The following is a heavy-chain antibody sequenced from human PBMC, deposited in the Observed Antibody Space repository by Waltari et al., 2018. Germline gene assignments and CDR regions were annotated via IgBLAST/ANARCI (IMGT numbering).Heavy chain of an antibody. Sequence: QVQLVQSGAEVKKPGASVKVSCKVSGYTLTELSMHWVRQAPGKGLEWMGGYDPEDGETIYAQKFQGRVTMNEDTSTDTAYMELSSLRSEDTAVYYCATGFSGSYSGGFDYWGQGTLVTVSS. CDR2: YDPEDGET. CDR3: ATGFSGSYSGGFDY. CDR1: GYTLTELS. D-gene: IGHD1-26*01. J-gene: IGHJ4*02. V-gene: IGHV1-24*01.